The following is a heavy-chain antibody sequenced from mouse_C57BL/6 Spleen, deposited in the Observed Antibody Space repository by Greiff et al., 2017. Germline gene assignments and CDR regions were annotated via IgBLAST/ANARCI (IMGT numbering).Heavy chain of an antibody. J-gene: IGHJ4*01. CDR1: GYTFTSYW. CDR2: IYPGNSDT. Sequence: EVQLQQSGTVLARPGASVKMSCKTSGYTFTSYWMHWVKQRPGQGLEWIGAIYPGNSDTSYNQKFKGKAKLTAVTSASTAYMGLSSLTNEDSAVYYCTRSSNYDYAMDYWGQGTSVTVSS. V-gene: IGHV1-5*01. CDR3: TRSSNYDYAMDY. D-gene: IGHD2-5*01.